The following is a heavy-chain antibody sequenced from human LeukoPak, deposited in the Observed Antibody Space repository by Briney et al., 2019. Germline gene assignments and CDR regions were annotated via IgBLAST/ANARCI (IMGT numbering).Heavy chain of an antibody. CDR1: GGSISSHY. Sequence: SETLSLTCTVSGGSISSHYWSWIRQPPGKGLEWIGYIYYSGSTNYNPSLKSRVTISVDTSKNQFSLKLSSVTAADTAVYYCARAARRYSGSYLDYWGQGTLVTVSS. J-gene: IGHJ4*02. D-gene: IGHD1-26*01. V-gene: IGHV4-59*11. CDR2: IYYSGST. CDR3: ARAARRYSGSYLDY.